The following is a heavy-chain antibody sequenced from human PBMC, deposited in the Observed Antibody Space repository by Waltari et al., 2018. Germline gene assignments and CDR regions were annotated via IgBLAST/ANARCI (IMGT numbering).Heavy chain of an antibody. Sequence: QVQLVPSGAEVKKPGASVKVSCKASGYTFTGYYMHWVRQAPGQGLEWMGWINPNSGDTNYAQKFQGRVTMTRDTSISTAYMELSRLRSDDTAVYYCARIGYIAVAGTPNGWFDPWGQGTLVTVSS. CDR2: INPNSGDT. CDR1: GYTFTGYY. CDR3: ARIGYIAVAGTPNGWFDP. J-gene: IGHJ5*02. D-gene: IGHD6-19*01. V-gene: IGHV1-2*02.